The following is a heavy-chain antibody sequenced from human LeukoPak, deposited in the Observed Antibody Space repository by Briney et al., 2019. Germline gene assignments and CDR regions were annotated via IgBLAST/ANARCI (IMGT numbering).Heavy chain of an antibody. CDR3: ARSYYDSSGYYGGIDY. CDR1: GGSVSSGSYY. D-gene: IGHD3-22*01. Sequence: SETLSLTCTVSGGSVSSGSYYWSWIRQPPGKGLEWIGYIYYSGSTNYNPSLKSRVTISVDTSKNQFSLKLSSVTAADTAVYYCARSYYDSSGYYGGIDYWGQGTLVTVSS. V-gene: IGHV4-61*01. CDR2: IYYSGST. J-gene: IGHJ4*02.